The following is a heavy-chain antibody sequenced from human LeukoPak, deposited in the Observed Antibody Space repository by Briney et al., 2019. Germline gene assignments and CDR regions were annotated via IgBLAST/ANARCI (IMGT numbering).Heavy chain of an antibody. D-gene: IGHD1-26*01. CDR2: IWYDGSNK. CDR1: GFTFSTYW. Sequence: GGSLRLSCTASGFTFSTYWMHWVRQAPGKGLEWVAVIWYDGSNKYYADSVKGRFTISRDNSKNTLYPQMNSLRAEDTAVYYCARDRRYGSYIPDYWGQGTLVTVSS. V-gene: IGHV3-33*08. CDR3: ARDRRYGSYIPDY. J-gene: IGHJ4*02.